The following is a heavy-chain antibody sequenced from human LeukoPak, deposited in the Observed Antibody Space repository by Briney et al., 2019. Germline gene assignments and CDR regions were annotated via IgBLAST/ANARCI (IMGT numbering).Heavy chain of an antibody. Sequence: GRSLRLSCAASGFTFSSYGMHWVRQAPGKGLEWVAVISYDGSNKYYADSVKGRFTISRDNSKNTLYLQMNSLRAEDTAVYYCEVVVAATPYDFDIWGQGTMVTVSS. V-gene: IGHV3-30*03. CDR2: ISYDGSNK. D-gene: IGHD2-15*01. J-gene: IGHJ3*02. CDR3: EVVVAATPYDFDI. CDR1: GFTFSSYG.